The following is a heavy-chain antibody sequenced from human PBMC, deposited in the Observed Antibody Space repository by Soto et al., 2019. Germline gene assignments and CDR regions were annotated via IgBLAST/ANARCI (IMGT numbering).Heavy chain of an antibody. Sequence: PSETLSLTCAVSGDSISSRNWWNWVRQSPGKGLEWIGKIYHSGSTNYNPSLKSRVTISVDRSKNQFSLKLSSVTAADTAVYYCARAYSSSWYEYYYFDYWGQGTLVTVSS. CDR1: GDSISSRNW. J-gene: IGHJ4*02. CDR3: ARAYSSSWYEYYYFDY. D-gene: IGHD6-13*01. V-gene: IGHV4-4*02. CDR2: IYHSGST.